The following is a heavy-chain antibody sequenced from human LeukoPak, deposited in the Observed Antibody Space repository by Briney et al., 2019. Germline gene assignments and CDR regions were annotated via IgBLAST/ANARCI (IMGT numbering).Heavy chain of an antibody. D-gene: IGHD3-22*01. J-gene: IGHJ6*03. CDR3: ARDRTTYYYDSSGYYHWRAYYYMDV. Sequence: ASVKVSCKASGYTFTGYYMHWVRQAPGQGLEWMGWINPNSGGTNYAQKFQGRVTMTRGTSISTAYMELSRLRSDDTAVYYCARDRTTYYYDSSGYYHWRAYYYMDVWGKGTTVTVSS. V-gene: IGHV1-2*02. CDR1: GYTFTGYY. CDR2: INPNSGGT.